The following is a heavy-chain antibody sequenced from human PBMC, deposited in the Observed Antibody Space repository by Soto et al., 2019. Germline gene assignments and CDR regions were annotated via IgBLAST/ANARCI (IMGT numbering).Heavy chain of an antibody. CDR3: AKTGPIVVVVADTGFDY. CDR2: ISGSGGST. V-gene: IGHV3-23*01. CDR1: GFTFSSYA. Sequence: AGSRRLSCAASGFTFSSYAMSWVRQAPGKGLEWVSAISGSGGSTYYADSVKGRFTISRDNSKNTLYLQMNSLRAEDTAVYYCAKTGPIVVVVADTGFDYWGQGT. J-gene: IGHJ4*02. D-gene: IGHD2-15*01.